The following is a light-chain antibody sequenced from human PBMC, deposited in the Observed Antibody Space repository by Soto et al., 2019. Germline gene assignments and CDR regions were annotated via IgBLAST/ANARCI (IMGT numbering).Light chain of an antibody. CDR1: RTIYSKY. V-gene: IGKV3-20*01. J-gene: IGKJ3*01. CDR3: QEYEYQTSFT. Sequence: IVLTQSPDTLSLSPGERATLSCRASRTIYSKYLAWYQHKPGQAPRLLIYDVSKRASGIPDRFSGSGSGTDFTLTISRLEPEDFAVYFCQEYEYQTSFTFGPGTKVDVK. CDR2: DVS.